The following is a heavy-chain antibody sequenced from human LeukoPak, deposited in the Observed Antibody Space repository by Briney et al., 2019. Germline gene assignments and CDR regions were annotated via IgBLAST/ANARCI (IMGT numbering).Heavy chain of an antibody. Sequence: SVKVSCKASGFTFTSSAVQWVRQARGQRLEWIGWILVGSGNTNYAQMFQERVTLTWDVSTSTAYMVLSSLRSEDTAIYYCASDPPYTSSSAWWGQGTLVTVSS. D-gene: IGHD2-2*01. V-gene: IGHV1-58*01. CDR3: ASDPPYTSSSAW. CDR2: ILVGSGNT. CDR1: GFTFTSSA. J-gene: IGHJ4*02.